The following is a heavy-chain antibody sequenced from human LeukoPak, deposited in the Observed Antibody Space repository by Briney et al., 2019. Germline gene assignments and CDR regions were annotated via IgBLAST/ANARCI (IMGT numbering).Heavy chain of an antibody. CDR2: INHNGNT. CDR3: ARQDTAMVKGWFDP. CDR1: GYSISSGYY. V-gene: IGHV4-38-2*01. D-gene: IGHD5-18*01. J-gene: IGHJ5*02. Sequence: PSETLSLTCAVSGYSISSGYYWGWIRQPPGRGLEWIGSINHNGNTYCNPSLKSRVAISIDTSKNDFSLKVTSVTAADTAVYFCARQDTAMVKGWFDPWGQGTLVTVSS.